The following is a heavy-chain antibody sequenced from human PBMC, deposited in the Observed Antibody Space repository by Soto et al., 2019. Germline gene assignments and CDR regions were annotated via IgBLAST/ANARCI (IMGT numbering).Heavy chain of an antibody. CDR2: IYDGGTT. CDR1: GGSISSAAYC. V-gene: IGHV4-30-4*01. D-gene: IGHD7-27*01. CDR3: ARGPSGDKIDY. Sequence: QVQLQESGPRLVSPSQTLSLTCTVSGGSISSAAYCWSWIRQSPDKGLEWIGHIYDGGTTYSSPALKGRVTISADKSETQFSLKLSSVSAADTAVYYCARGPSGDKIDYWGQGIQVTVSS. J-gene: IGHJ4*02.